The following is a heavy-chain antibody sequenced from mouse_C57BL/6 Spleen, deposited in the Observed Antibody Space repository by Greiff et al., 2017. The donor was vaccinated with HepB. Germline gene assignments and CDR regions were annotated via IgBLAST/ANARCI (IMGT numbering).Heavy chain of an antibody. CDR2: IHPNSGST. V-gene: IGHV1-64*01. D-gene: IGHD2-5*01. CDR1: GYTFTSYW. Sequence: QDQLQQPGAELVKPGASVKLSCKASGYTFTSYWMHWVKQRPGQGLEWIGMIHPNSGSTNYNEKFKSKATLTVDKSSSTAYMQLSSLTSEDSAVYYCARSYSNYGFAYWGQGTLVTVSA. CDR3: ARSYSNYGFAY. J-gene: IGHJ3*01.